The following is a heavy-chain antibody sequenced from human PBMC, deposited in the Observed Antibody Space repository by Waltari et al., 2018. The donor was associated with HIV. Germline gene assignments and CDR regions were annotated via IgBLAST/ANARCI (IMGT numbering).Heavy chain of an antibody. D-gene: IGHD1-1*01. CDR1: GFTFRSYG. J-gene: IGHJ4*02. V-gene: IGHV3-30*02. CDR2: ITYDGSNK. Sequence: QVQLVESGGDVVQPGGSLRLSCAVSGFTFRSYGMHWVRQAPGKGLEWMSFITYDGSNKYYADSVKGRFTISRDSSKNTLYLQMNGLRSEDTAVYYCAKDGYTPTYFDYWGQGTLVTDSS. CDR3: AKDGYTPTYFDY.